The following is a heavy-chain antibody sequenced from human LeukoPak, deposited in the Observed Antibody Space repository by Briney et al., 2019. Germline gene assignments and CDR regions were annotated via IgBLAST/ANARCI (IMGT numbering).Heavy chain of an antibody. CDR1: GGSISSSSYY. CDR2: INHSGST. J-gene: IGHJ5*02. V-gene: IGHV4-39*07. Sequence: PSETLSLTCTVSGGSISSSSYYWSWIRQPPGKGLEWIGEINHSGSTNYNPSLKSRVTISVDTSKNQFSLKLSSVTAADTAVYYCARGGNDYGDHTSFNWFDPWGQGTLVTVSS. D-gene: IGHD4-17*01. CDR3: ARGGNDYGDHTSFNWFDP.